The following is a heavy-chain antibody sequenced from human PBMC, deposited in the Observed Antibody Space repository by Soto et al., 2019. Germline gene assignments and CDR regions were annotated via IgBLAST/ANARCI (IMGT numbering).Heavy chain of an antibody. CDR3: ARDFSMKIWFGELLWHSHGMDV. D-gene: IGHD3-10*01. J-gene: IGHJ6*02. V-gene: IGHV3-74*01. Sequence: GGSLRLSCAASGFTFSSYWMHWVRQAPGKGLVWVSRINSDGSSTSYADSVKGRFTISRDNAKNTLYLQMNSLRAEDTAVYYCARDFSMKIWFGELLWHSHGMDVWGQGTTVTVSS. CDR2: INSDGSST. CDR1: GFTFSSYW.